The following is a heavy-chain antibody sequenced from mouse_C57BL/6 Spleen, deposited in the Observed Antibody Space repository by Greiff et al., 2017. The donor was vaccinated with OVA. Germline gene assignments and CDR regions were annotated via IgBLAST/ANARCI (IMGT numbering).Heavy chain of an antibody. J-gene: IGHJ2*01. CDR1: GYTFTDYE. CDR2: IDPETGGT. D-gene: IGHD1-1*01. V-gene: IGHV1-15*01. Sequence: VQVVESGAELVRPGASVTLSCKASGYTFTDYEMHWVKQTPVHGLEWIGAIDPETGGTAYNQKFKGKAILTADKSSSTAYMELRSLTSEDSAVYYCTREGYYGSSYDYWGQGTTLTVSS. CDR3: TREGYYGSSYDY.